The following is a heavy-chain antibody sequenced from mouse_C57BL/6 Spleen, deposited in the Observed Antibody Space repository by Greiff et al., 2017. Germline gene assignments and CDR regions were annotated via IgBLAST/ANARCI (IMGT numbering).Heavy chain of an antibody. D-gene: IGHD2-4*01. V-gene: IGHV1-82*01. Sequence: QVQLKESGPELVKPGASVKISCKASGYAFSSSWMNWVKQRPGKGLEWIGRIYPGDGDTNYNGKFKGKATLTADKSSSTAYMQLSSLTSEDSAVYFCERWDDYGHYAMDYWGQGTSVTVSS. CDR2: IYPGDGDT. CDR3: ERWDDYGHYAMDY. J-gene: IGHJ4*01. CDR1: GYAFSSSW.